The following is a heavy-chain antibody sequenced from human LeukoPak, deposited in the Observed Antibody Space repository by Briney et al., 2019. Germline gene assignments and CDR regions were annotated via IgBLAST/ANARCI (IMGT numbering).Heavy chain of an antibody. V-gene: IGHV6-1*01. J-gene: IGHJ6*02. D-gene: IGHD6-13*01. CDR1: GDSVSSNSAT. CDR2: TYYRSKWYN. Sequence: SQALSLTCAISGDSVSSNSATWNWIRQSPSRGLEWLGRTYYRSKWYNDYAVSMKSRITINPDTSKNQFSLQLNSVTPEDTAVYYCARRKAATFGMDVWGQGTTVTVSS. CDR3: ARRKAATFGMDV.